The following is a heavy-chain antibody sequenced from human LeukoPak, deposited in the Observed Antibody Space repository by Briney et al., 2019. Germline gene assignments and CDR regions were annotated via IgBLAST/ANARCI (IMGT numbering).Heavy chain of an antibody. D-gene: IGHD6-13*01. CDR2: VFHSGST. Sequence: PSETLSLTCAVSGYSISTGYYWGWIRQPPGKGLEGIGYVFHSGSTYYNPSLKSRVTMSVDTSKNQFSLKLTSVTAADTAVYYCARVIAAAGTGWVDYWGQGTLVTVS. CDR1: GYSISTGYY. CDR3: ARVIAAAGTGWVDY. J-gene: IGHJ4*02. V-gene: IGHV4-38-2*01.